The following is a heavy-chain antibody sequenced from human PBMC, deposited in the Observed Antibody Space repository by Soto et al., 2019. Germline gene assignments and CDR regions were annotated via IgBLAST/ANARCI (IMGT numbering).Heavy chain of an antibody. J-gene: IGHJ6*02. CDR1: MDSLSSNSAA. CDR3: TNWGIDV. V-gene: IGHV6-1*01. D-gene: IGHD1-1*01. Sequence: PSQSLSLPRAISMDSLSSNSAACNSSRQSPSRGLEWLGRAYYRSTWYIDYAVSVKSRITINPDTSKSQLSLQLNFLTPEDTAVYYCTNWGIDVWGQGTAVTVSS. CDR2: AYYRSTWYI.